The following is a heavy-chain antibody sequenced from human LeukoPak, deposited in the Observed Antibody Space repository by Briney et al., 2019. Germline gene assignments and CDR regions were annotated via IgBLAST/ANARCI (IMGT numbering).Heavy chain of an antibody. CDR1: GYTFTGQY. CDR3: AREAYDSGSFRTDYYYMDV. CDR2: INPNSGGT. Sequence: ASVKVSCKASGYTFTGQYMHWVRQAPGQGLEWMGWINPNSGGTNYAQKFQGRVTMTRDTSISTAYMELSRLRSDDTAVYYCAREAYDSGSFRTDYYYMDVWVKGTTVTISS. J-gene: IGHJ6*03. D-gene: IGHD3-10*01. V-gene: IGHV1-2*02.